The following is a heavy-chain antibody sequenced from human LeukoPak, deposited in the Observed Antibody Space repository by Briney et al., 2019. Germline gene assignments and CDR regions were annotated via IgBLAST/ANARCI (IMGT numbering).Heavy chain of an antibody. D-gene: IGHD5-12*01. CDR2: ISLSGTI. CDR3: AQYSGYDDFAY. V-gene: IGHV3-11*01. J-gene: IGHJ4*02. Sequence: GGSLRLSCAASGFTFSDYYMSWIRQAPGKGRELGSYISLSGTIYYADSVKGRFTISRDNSKSSLYLQMNSLRAADTGVYYCAQYSGYDDFAYWGQGTLVPVSS. CDR1: GFTFSDYY.